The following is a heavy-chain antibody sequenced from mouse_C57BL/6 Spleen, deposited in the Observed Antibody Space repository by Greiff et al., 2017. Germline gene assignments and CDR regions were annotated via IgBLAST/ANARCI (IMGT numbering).Heavy chain of an antibody. J-gene: IGHJ2*01. Sequence: EVKVEESGPGLVKPSQSLSLTCSVTGYSITSGYYWNWIRQFPGNKLEWMGYISYDGSNNYNPSLKNRISITRDTSKNQFFLKLNSVTTEDTATYYCARLITTVVADYFDYWGQGTTLTVSS. CDR2: ISYDGSN. CDR3: ARLITTVVADYFDY. CDR1: GYSITSGYY. V-gene: IGHV3-6*01. D-gene: IGHD1-1*01.